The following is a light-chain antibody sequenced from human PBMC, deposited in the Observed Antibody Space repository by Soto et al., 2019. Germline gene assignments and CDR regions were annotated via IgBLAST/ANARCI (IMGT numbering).Light chain of an antibody. CDR3: AAWDDSLSGVV. V-gene: IGLV1-47*01. Sequence: VLTQPPSASGTPGQRVTISCSGSSSNVGSNYVYWYQQLPGTAPKLLIYRNNQRPSGVPDRFSASKSGTSASLAISGLRSDDEADYYCAAWDDSLSGVVFGGGTKLTVL. J-gene: IGLJ2*01. CDR2: RNN. CDR1: SSNVGSNY.